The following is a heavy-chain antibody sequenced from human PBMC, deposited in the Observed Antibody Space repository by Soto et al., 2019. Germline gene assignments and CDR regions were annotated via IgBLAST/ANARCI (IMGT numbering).Heavy chain of an antibody. CDR2: IHRTGST. D-gene: IGHD3-10*01. CDR3: ARESAGSGKNNWFDP. CDR1: LGSISSYY. Sequence: SETLSLTCSVSLGSISSYYWSWVRRPPGKGLEWIGFIHRTGSTKYNPSLESRVTISVETSQNQLSLRLSSVTAADTAVYYCARESAGSGKNNWFDPWGQGILVTVSS. V-gene: IGHV4-59*01. J-gene: IGHJ5*02.